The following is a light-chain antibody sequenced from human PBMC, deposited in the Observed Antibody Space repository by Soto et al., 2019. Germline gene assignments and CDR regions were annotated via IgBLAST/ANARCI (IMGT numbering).Light chain of an antibody. Sequence: EIVWTQSPATLSLSPGERATLSCRASQSVSSYLAWYQQKPGQAPRRLIYDASNRATGIPHRFSGSGSGTDFSLTISSLEPEDFAVYYCQQRSNWLYTFGQGTKLEIK. CDR1: QSVSSY. V-gene: IGKV3-11*01. CDR2: DAS. J-gene: IGKJ2*01. CDR3: QQRSNWLYT.